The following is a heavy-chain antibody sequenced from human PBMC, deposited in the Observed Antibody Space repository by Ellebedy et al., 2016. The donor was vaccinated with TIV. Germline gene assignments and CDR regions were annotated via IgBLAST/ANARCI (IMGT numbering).Heavy chain of an antibody. CDR2: INAGNGNT. V-gene: IGHV1-3*01. D-gene: IGHD6-13*01. CDR1: GYTFTSYA. J-gene: IGHJ4*02. CDR3: ARRSSTHSYGLDY. Sequence: ASVKVSCXASGYTFTSYAMHWVRQAPGQRLEWMGWINAGNGNTKYSQKFQGRVTITRDTSASTAYMELSSLRSEDTAVYYCARRSSTHSYGLDYWGQGTLVTVSS.